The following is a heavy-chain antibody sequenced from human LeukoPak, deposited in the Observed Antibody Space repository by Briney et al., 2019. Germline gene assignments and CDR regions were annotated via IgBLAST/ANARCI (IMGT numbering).Heavy chain of an antibody. J-gene: IGHJ4*02. CDR1: GFTFDDYA. CDR3: ARDRGWVAHDY. Sequence: GGSLRLSCAASGFTFDDYAMHWVRQAPGKGLEWVSGISWNSGSIGYADSVKGRFTISRDNAKNSLYLQMNSLRVEDTAVYYCARDRGWVAHDYWGQGTLVTVSS. CDR2: ISWNSGSI. D-gene: IGHD3-16*01. V-gene: IGHV3-9*01.